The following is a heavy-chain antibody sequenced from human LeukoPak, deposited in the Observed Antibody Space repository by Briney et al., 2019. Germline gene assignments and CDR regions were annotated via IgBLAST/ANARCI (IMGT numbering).Heavy chain of an antibody. Sequence: GASVTVSCKASGYTFTNYDINWVRQATGQGLEWMGWMNPNSGNTGSAQKFQGRVTMTRNTSISTAYMELNSLISEDTAVYFCARRIASAGTTLGYWGQGTLVTVSS. V-gene: IGHV1-8*01. CDR3: ARRIASAGTTLGY. CDR1: GYTFTNYD. CDR2: MNPNSGNT. D-gene: IGHD6-13*01. J-gene: IGHJ4*02.